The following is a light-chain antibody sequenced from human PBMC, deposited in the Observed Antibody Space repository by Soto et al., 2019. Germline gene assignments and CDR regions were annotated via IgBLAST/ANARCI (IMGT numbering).Light chain of an antibody. CDR1: QNVNRW. J-gene: IGKJ2*01. V-gene: IGKV1-5*03. CDR2: KAS. Sequence: DIQMTQSPSTLSASVGDRVTMTCRASQNVNRWLAWYQQKPGTAPKLLIYKASGLESGVPSRFSGSGSGTEFTLTISSLQAEDFATYYCQQYNSYPYTFGQVTKLEIK. CDR3: QQYNSYPYT.